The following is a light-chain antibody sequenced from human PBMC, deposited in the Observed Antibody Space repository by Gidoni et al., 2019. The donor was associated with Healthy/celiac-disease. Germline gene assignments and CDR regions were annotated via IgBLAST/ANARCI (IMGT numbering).Light chain of an antibody. CDR2: KAS. V-gene: IGKV1-5*03. Sequence: DIQMTQSPSTVSASVGDRVTITCRASQSISTWLAWYQQKPGKAPKLLIYKASSLESGVPSRFSGSGSGTEFTLTISSLQPDDFATYYCQQYNSYSWTVGQGTKVEIK. J-gene: IGKJ1*01. CDR3: QQYNSYSWT. CDR1: QSISTW.